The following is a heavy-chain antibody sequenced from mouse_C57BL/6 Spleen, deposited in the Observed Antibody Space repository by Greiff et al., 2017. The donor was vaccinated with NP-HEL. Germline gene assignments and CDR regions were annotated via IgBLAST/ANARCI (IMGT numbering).Heavy chain of an antibody. Sequence: QVQLQQSGPELVKPGASVKISCKASGYAFSSSWMNWVKQRPGKGLEWIGRIYPGDGDTNYNGKFKGKATLTADKSSSTAYMQLSSLTSEDSAVYFCARGDWDRFAYWGQGTLVTVSA. V-gene: IGHV1-82*01. D-gene: IGHD4-1*01. CDR2: IYPGDGDT. CDR1: GYAFSSSW. CDR3: ARGDWDRFAY. J-gene: IGHJ3*01.